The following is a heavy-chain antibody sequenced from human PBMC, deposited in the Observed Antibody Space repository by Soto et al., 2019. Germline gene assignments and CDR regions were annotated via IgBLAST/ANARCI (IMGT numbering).Heavy chain of an antibody. V-gene: IGHV3-30*18. D-gene: IGHD1-1*01. J-gene: IGHJ4*02. Sequence: PGGSLRLSCVAPGFTFSTYAMHWVRQAPGKGLGWVAVISSDGSEKYYLDSVRARFTISRDNSKNTLYLQMNNLRPEDTAMYYCSNSWTALTAGFDFWGQGALVTVSS. CDR1: GFTFSTYA. CDR3: SNSWTALTAGFDF. CDR2: ISSDGSEK.